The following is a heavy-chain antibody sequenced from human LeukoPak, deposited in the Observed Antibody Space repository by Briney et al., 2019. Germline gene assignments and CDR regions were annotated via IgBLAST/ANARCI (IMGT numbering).Heavy chain of an antibody. J-gene: IGHJ4*02. V-gene: IGHV3-7*01. Sequence: GGSLRLSCAASGFTFNTYWMSWVRQAPGKGLEWVANMKQDGSEKYYVDSVKGRFTISRDNAENSLYLQMNSLRAEDTAVYYCARVQPRYCSITSCNFDYWGQGTLVTVSS. CDR2: MKQDGSEK. D-gene: IGHD2-2*01. CDR1: GFTFNTYW. CDR3: ARVQPRYCSITSCNFDY.